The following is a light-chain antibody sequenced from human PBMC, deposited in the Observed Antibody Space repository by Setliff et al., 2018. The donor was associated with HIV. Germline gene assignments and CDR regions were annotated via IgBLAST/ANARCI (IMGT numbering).Light chain of an antibody. CDR3: CSYAGSTSYV. Sequence: SVLAQPASVSGSPGQSLTISCTGTSSDVGTNDLVSWYQQYPGKAPKLIICEVTKRPSGVSNRFSGFKSGYTASLTISGLQAEDEADYYCCSYAGSTSYVFGTGTKVTVL. V-gene: IGLV2-23*02. CDR2: EVT. J-gene: IGLJ1*01. CDR1: SSDVGTNDL.